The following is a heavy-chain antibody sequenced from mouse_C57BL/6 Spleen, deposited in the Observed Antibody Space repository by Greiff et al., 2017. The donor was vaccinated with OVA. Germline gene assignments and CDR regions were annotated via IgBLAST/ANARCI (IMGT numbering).Heavy chain of an antibody. D-gene: IGHD1-1*01. V-gene: IGHV1-50*01. Sequence: QVQQPGAELVKPGASVKLSCKASGYTFTSYWMQWVKQRPGQGLEWIGEIDPSASYTNYNQKFKGKATLTVDTSSSTAYMQLSSLTSEDSAVYCCARMEDYGSSSYWGQGTLVTVSA. CDR1: GYTFTSYW. CDR3: ARMEDYGSSSY. J-gene: IGHJ3*01. CDR2: IDPSASYT.